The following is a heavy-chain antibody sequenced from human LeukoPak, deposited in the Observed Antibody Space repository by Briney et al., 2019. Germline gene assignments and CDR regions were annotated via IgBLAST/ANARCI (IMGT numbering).Heavy chain of an antibody. CDR2: INPNSGGT. V-gene: IGHV1-2*04. J-gene: IGHJ6*02. D-gene: IGHD5-18*01. Sequence: ASVKVSCKASGYTFTGYYVHWVRQAPGQGLEWMGWINPNSGGTNYAQKFQGWVTMTRDTSSSTAYMELSRLKSDDTAVYYCARAEKEYRYGPHYGMDVWGQGTTVTVSS. CDR3: ARAEKEYRYGPHYGMDV. CDR1: GYTFTGYY.